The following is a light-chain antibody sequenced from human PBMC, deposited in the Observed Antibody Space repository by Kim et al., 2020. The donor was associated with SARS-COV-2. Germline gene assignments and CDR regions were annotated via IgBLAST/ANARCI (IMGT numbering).Light chain of an antibody. J-gene: IGKJ4*01. CDR3: QQTYTATLT. CDR2: AAS. Sequence: DIQMTQSPSSLSAFVGYRVTITCRASQSISDYLNWYQHKPGKAPNLLIYAASTLQSGVPSRFAGSGSGTDFTLTITSLQPEDFATYFCQQTYTATLTFGGGTKVDIK. V-gene: IGKV1-39*01. CDR1: QSISDY.